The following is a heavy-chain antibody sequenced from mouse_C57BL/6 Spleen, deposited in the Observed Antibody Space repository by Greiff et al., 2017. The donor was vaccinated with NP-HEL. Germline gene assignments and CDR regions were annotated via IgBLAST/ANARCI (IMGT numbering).Heavy chain of an antibody. CDR3: ARSVYYGNYEGYFDV. CDR1: GYTFTSYT. CDR2: INPSSGYT. J-gene: IGHJ1*03. V-gene: IGHV1-4*01. Sequence: QVQLQQSGAELARPGASVKMSCKASGYTFTSYTMHWVKQRTGQGLEWIGYINPSSGYTKYNQKFKDKATLTADKSSSTAYMQLSSLTSEDSAVYYCARSVYYGNYEGYFDVWGTGTTVTVSS. D-gene: IGHD2-1*01.